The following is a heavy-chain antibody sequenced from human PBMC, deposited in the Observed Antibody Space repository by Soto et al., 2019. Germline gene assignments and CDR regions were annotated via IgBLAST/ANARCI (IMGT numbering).Heavy chain of an antibody. Sequence: LSLTCTVSGGSISSSSYYWGWIRQPPGKGLEWIGSIYYSGSTYYNPSLKSRVTISVDTSKNQFSLKLSSVTAADTAVYYCARSHYDSSGYYQSPPYYFDYWRQGTLVTVSS. CDR3: ARSHYDSSGYYQSPPYYFDY. CDR1: GGSISSSSYY. J-gene: IGHJ4*02. CDR2: IYYSGST. V-gene: IGHV4-39*01. D-gene: IGHD3-22*01.